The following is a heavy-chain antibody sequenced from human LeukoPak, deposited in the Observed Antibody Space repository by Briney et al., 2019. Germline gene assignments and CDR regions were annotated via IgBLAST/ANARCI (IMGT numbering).Heavy chain of an antibody. CDR2: IYYSGST. CDR1: GGSISSSSYY. D-gene: IGHD6-13*01. J-gene: IGHJ4*02. V-gene: IGHV4-39*01. Sequence: KPSETLSLTCTVSGGSISSSSYYWGWIRQPPGKGLEWIGSIYYSGSTYYNPSLKSRVTISVDTSKNQFSLKLSSVTAADTAVYYCASGDSSWWGYYFDYWGQGTLVTVSS. CDR3: ASGDSSWWGYYFDY.